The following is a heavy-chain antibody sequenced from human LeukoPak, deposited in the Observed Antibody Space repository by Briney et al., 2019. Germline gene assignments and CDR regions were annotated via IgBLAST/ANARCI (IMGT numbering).Heavy chain of an antibody. CDR2: ISGSGGST. CDR1: GFTFSSYA. J-gene: IGHJ4*02. V-gene: IGHV3-23*01. Sequence: GGSLRLSCAASGFTFSSYAMSWVRQAPGKGLEWVSAISGSGGSTYYADSVKGRFTISRDNSKNTLYLQMNSLRAEDTAVYYCARVLSGCETTRCELDYWGQGTLVTVSS. D-gene: IGHD1-26*01. CDR3: ARVLSGCETTRCELDY.